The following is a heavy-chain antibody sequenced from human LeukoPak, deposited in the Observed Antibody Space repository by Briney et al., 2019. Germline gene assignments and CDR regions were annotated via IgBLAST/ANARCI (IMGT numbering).Heavy chain of an antibody. J-gene: IGHJ3*02. CDR2: IYTGGST. CDR3: ARNLGTLATGGVALDI. CDR1: GFSFSSYT. V-gene: IGHV3-66*01. Sequence: GGSLRLSCAASGFSFSSYTMNWVRQGPGKGLEWVSVIYTGGSTHYPDSVKGRFTISRDDSKNTVSLQMNSLRVEDTAMYYCARNLGTLATGGVALDIWGQGTMVTVAS. D-gene: IGHD1-14*01.